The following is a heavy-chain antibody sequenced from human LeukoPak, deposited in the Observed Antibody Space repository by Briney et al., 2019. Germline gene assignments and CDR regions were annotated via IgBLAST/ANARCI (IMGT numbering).Heavy chain of an antibody. CDR1: GGSISSSSYY. V-gene: IGHV4-39*01. J-gene: IGHJ4*02. CDR2: IYYSGST. CDR3: AILSRY. Sequence: SESLSLTCTVPGGSISSSSYYWGWIRQPPGKGLEWIGSIYYSGSTYYNPSLKSRVTISVDTSKNQFSLKLSSVTAADTAVYYCAILSRYWGQGTLVTVSS.